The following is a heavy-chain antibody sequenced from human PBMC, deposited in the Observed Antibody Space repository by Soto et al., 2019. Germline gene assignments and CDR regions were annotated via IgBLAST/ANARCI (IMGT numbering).Heavy chain of an antibody. CDR2: IFYSGST. Sequence: QVQLQESGPGLVKPSETLSLICNVSGGSINSGSFYWSWIRQPPGKGLEWIGYIFYSGSTKYNPSLKSRATILVDPSRGQFSLRLASATAADTAVYHCARENSNWNNAFDNGGQGTLVTVS. D-gene: IGHD1-20*01. J-gene: IGHJ3*02. CDR3: ARENSNWNNAFDN. V-gene: IGHV4-61*01. CDR1: GGSINSGSFY.